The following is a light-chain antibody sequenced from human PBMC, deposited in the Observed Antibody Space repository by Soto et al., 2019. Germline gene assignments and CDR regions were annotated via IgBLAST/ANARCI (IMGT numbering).Light chain of an antibody. CDR1: SSDIGAYNF. J-gene: IGLJ2*01. V-gene: IGLV2-14*03. CDR2: DVN. CDR3: TSWTTSTTMI. Sequence: QAVLTQPASVSGSPGQSITISCTGTSSDIGAYNFVSWYQQHPGKAPKLMLYDVNIRPSGVSNRFSGSKSGNTASLTIYGPQAEDEADYYCTSWTTSTTMIFGGGTKLTVL.